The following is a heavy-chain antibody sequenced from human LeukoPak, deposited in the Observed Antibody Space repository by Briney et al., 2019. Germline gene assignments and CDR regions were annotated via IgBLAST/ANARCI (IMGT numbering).Heavy chain of an antibody. Sequence: QPGGSLSLSCAASGFTFSSYWMHWVRQAPGKGLVWVSRIDSDGISTSYADSVKGRFTISRDNAKNTLYLQMNSLRAEDTAVYFCARAITGDTVSTFDPWGQGTLVTVSS. V-gene: IGHV3-74*01. CDR2: IDSDGIST. CDR1: GFTFSSYW. CDR3: ARAITGDTVSTFDP. J-gene: IGHJ5*02. D-gene: IGHD2-2*01.